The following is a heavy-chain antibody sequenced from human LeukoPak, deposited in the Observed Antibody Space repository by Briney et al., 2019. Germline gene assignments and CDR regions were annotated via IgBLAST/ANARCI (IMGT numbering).Heavy chain of an antibody. D-gene: IGHD3/OR15-3a*01. CDR2: IHHSGST. V-gene: IGHV4-59*01. CDR3: ARWTNINWFDP. Sequence: PLETLSLTCTVSGASITSYYWSWIRQPPGKGLERIGYIHHSGSTNSNPSLKGRVTMSVDTSKIQFSLKLNSVTAADTAVYYCARWTNINWFDPWGQGTLVTVSS. J-gene: IGHJ5*02. CDR1: GASITSYY.